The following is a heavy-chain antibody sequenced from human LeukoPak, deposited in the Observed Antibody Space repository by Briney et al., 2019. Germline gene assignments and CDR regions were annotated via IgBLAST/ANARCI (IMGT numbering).Heavy chain of an antibody. CDR3: ARVVSGGGSGNNYRDY. CDR1: GFTFSSYS. CDR2: ITSSNSYT. V-gene: IGHV3-21*01. Sequence: KTGGSLRLSCAASGFTFSSYSMNWVRQAPGKGLEWVSSITSSNSYTFYADSVKGRFTISRDNAKNSLDLQMNSLRDEDTAVYYCARVVSGGGSGNNYRDYWGQGTLVTVSS. J-gene: IGHJ4*02. D-gene: IGHD3-10*01.